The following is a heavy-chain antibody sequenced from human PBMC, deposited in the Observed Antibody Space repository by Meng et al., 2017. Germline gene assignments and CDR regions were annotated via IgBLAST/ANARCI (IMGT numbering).Heavy chain of an antibody. J-gene: IGHJ3*02. CDR3: TIYMRGHI. Sequence: GESLKISCAVSGVSFSDSDIHWVRQASGKGLEWVGRIGGKPKRYAAAYAALVRGTFTISRDDSKNTAYLQMNSLKTEDTAVYFCTIYMRGHIWGQGTMVTVSS. V-gene: IGHV3-73*01. D-gene: IGHD2/OR15-2a*01. CDR2: IGGKPKRYAA. CDR1: GVSFSDSD.